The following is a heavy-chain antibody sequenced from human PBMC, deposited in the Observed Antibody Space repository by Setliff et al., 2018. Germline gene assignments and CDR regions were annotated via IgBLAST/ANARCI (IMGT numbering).Heavy chain of an antibody. Sequence: SVKVSCKASGGTFSSYAISWVRQAPGQGLEWMGGIIPIFGTANYAQKFQGRVTITTDESTSTACMELSSLRSEDTAVYYCARDFGSGSYFNYYYYGMDVWGQGTTVTVSS. V-gene: IGHV1-69*05. D-gene: IGHD3-10*01. CDR3: ARDFGSGSYFNYYYYGMDV. CDR1: GGTFSSYA. CDR2: IIPIFGTA. J-gene: IGHJ6*02.